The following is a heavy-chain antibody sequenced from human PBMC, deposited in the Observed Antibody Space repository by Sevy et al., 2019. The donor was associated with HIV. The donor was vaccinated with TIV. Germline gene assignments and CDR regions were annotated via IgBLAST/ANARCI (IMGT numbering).Heavy chain of an antibody. V-gene: IGHV3-33*06. D-gene: IGHD1-26*01. Sequence: GGSLRLSCATSGFIFSNYAMHWIRQAPGKGLEWVAVIWYDGTDKYYADSVQGRFTISRDNSKNTLYLQMNSLRVEDTAVYYCANAYSGSYSHSYLYALDVWGQGTTVTVSS. CDR2: IWYDGTDK. J-gene: IGHJ6*02. CDR1: GFIFSNYA. CDR3: ANAYSGSYSHSYLYALDV.